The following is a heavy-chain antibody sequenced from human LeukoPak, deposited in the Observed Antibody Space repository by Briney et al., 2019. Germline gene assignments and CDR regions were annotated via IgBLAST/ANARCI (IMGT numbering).Heavy chain of an antibody. Sequence: GGSLRLSCAASGFTFSSYSMNWVRQAPGKGLEWVSYISSSSSTIYYADSVKGRFTISRDNSKNTLYLQMNSLRAEDTAVYYCAVGDTAMAFDYWGQGTLVTVSS. CDR1: GFTFSSYS. CDR3: AVGDTAMAFDY. CDR2: ISSSSSTI. J-gene: IGHJ4*02. D-gene: IGHD5-18*01. V-gene: IGHV3-48*01.